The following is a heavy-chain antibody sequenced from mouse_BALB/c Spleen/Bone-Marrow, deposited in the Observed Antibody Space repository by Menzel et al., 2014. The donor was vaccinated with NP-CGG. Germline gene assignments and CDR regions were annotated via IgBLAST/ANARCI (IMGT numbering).Heavy chain of an antibody. Sequence: EVQVVESGGGLVQPGGSRKLSCAASGFTFRSFGMHWARQAPEKGLEWVAYISGGTSTMYYADTVKGRFTISRDNPNXTLFLQMTSLRSEDTAMYYCVRGGYYVPSYFDSWGQGTTLTVSS. CDR3: VRGGYYVPSYFDS. CDR2: ISGGTSTM. J-gene: IGHJ2*01. V-gene: IGHV5-17*02. CDR1: GFTFRSFG. D-gene: IGHD2-3*01.